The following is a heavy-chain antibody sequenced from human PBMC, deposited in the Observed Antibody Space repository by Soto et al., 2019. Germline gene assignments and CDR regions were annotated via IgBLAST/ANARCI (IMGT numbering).Heavy chain of an antibody. CDR2: IYPRDSDV. CDR1: GDSFTGFW. D-gene: IGHD6-19*01. CDR3: ARQHPLDSRVWYD. Sequence: PGESLKISCKVFGDSFTGFWVGWVRQVPGKGLEWVASIYPRDSDVRYNPSFQGQVTIPADRSTTTAYLQWSSLKASDTAIYYCARQHPLDSRVWYDWGQGTLVTVSS. J-gene: IGHJ4*02. V-gene: IGHV5-51*01.